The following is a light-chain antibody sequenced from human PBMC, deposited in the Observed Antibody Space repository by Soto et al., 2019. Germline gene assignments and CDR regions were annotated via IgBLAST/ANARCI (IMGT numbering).Light chain of an antibody. J-gene: IGKJ2*01. CDR2: GAS. CDR1: QSVSSSY. Sequence: EIVLTQSPGTLSLSPGERATLSCRARQSVSSSYLAWYQQKPGQAPRLLIYGASSRATGIPDRFSGSESGTDFTLTISRLEPEDFAVYYCHQYGTLYTFGQGTKLEIQ. CDR3: HQYGTLYT. V-gene: IGKV3-20*01.